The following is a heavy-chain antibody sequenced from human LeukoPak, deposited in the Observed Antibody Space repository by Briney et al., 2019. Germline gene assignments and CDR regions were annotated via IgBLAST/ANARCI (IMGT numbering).Heavy chain of an antibody. D-gene: IGHD6-13*01. CDR1: GGTFSSYA. Sequence: SVKVSCKASGGTFSSYAISWVRQAPGQGLEWMGRIIPILGIANYAQKFQGRVTITADKSTSTAYMELSSLRSEDTAVYYCARGTTSGSSWYLNWFDTWGQGTLVTVSS. V-gene: IGHV1-69*04. J-gene: IGHJ5*02. CDR2: IIPILGIA. CDR3: ARGTTSGSSWYLNWFDT.